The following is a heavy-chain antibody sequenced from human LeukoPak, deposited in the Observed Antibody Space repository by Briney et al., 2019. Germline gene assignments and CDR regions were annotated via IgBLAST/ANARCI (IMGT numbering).Heavy chain of an antibody. CDR2: IYYSGST. J-gene: IGHJ4*02. CDR3: ARLAAFSSDWYYFDY. Sequence: SETLCLTCTVSGGSISSSSYYWGWIRQPPGKGLEWIGSIYYSGSTYYNPSLKSRVTISVDTSKNQFSLKLSSVTAADTAVYYCARLAAFSSDWYYFDYWGQGTLVTVSS. CDR1: GGSISSSSYY. V-gene: IGHV4-39*07. D-gene: IGHD6-19*01.